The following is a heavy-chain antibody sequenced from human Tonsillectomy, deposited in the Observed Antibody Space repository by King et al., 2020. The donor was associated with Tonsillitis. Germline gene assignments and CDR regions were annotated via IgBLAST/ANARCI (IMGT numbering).Heavy chain of an antibody. CDR3: TTVPDILTGNDY. J-gene: IGHJ4*02. V-gene: IGHV3-15*01. D-gene: IGHD3-9*01. CDR2: IKSKTDDGTT. Sequence: VQLVESGGGLVKPGGSLRLSCAASGFTFSNAWMSWVRQAPGKGLEWVGRIKSKTDDGTTDYAAPVKGRFTISRDDSKNTLYLQMNSLKTEDTAVYYCTTVPDILTGNDYWGQGTLVTVSS. CDR1: GFTFSNAW.